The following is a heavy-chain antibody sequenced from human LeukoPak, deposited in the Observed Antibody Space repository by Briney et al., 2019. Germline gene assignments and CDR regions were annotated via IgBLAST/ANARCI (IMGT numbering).Heavy chain of an antibody. CDR2: ISSSSSYI. V-gene: IGHV3-21*01. CDR3: ARWLYNSGWAIDY. CDR1: GFTFSSHS. J-gene: IGHJ4*02. Sequence: GGSLRLSCAASGFTFSSHSMNWVRQAPGKGLEWVSSISSSSSYIYYADSVKGRFTISRDNAKNSLYLQMNSLRAEDTAVYYCARWLYNSGWAIDYWGQGTLVTVSS. D-gene: IGHD6-19*01.